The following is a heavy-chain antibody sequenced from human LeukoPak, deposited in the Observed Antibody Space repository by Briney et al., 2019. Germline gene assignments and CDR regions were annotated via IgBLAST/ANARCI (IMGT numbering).Heavy chain of an antibody. J-gene: IGHJ3*02. CDR1: GFTFSSYG. CDR2: IWYDGSNK. V-gene: IGHV3-33*01. CDR3: ARGTYYYDSSGYYHDAFDI. D-gene: IGHD3-22*01. Sequence: PGGSLRLSCAASGFTFSSYGMHWVRQAPGKGLEWVAVIWYDGSNKYYADSAKGRFTISRDNSKNTLYLQMNSLRAEDTAVYYCARGTYYYDSSGYYHDAFDIWGQGTMVTVSS.